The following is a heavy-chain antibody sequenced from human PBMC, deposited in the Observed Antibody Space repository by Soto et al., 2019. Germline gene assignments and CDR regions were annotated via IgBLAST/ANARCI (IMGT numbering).Heavy chain of an antibody. V-gene: IGHV1-8*01. CDR1: GYTFTSYD. D-gene: IGHD4-17*01. CDR2: MNPNSGNT. CDR3: ARGDYGDYAIDY. J-gene: IGHJ4*02. Sequence: ASVKVSCKASGYTFTSYDINWVRPATGQGLEWMGWMNPNSGNTGYAQKFQGRVTMTRNTSISTAYMELSSLRSEDTAVYYCARGDYGDYAIDYWGQGTLVTVSS.